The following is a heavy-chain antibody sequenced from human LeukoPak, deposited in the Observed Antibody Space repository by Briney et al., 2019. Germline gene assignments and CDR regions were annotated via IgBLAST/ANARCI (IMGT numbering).Heavy chain of an antibody. CDR2: ISSSGSTI. CDR1: GFTFSSYE. Sequence: GGSLRLSCAASGFTFSSYEMNWVRQAPGKGLEWGSYISSSGSTIYYADSVKGRFTISRDNDKNSLYLQMNSLRAEDTAVYYCARAMYSGSHRGLDYWGQGTLVTVSS. V-gene: IGHV3-48*03. CDR3: ARAMYSGSHRGLDY. D-gene: IGHD1-26*01. J-gene: IGHJ4*02.